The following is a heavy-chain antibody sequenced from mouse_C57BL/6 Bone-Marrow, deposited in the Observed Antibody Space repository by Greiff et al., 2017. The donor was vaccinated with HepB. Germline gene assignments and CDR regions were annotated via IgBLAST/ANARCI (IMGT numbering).Heavy chain of an antibody. CDR1: GFTFSDYY. Sequence: EVHLVESGGGLVQPGGSLKLSCAASGFTFSDYYMYWVRQTPEKRLEWVAYISNGGGSTYYPDTVKGRFTISRDNAKNTLYLQMSRLKSEDTAMYYCARHRDYYGSSWYFDVWGTGTTVTVSS. V-gene: IGHV5-12*01. CDR2: ISNGGGST. D-gene: IGHD1-1*01. CDR3: ARHRDYYGSSWYFDV. J-gene: IGHJ1*03.